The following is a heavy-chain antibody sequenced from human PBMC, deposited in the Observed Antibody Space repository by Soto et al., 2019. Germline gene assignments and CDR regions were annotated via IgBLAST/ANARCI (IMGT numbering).Heavy chain of an antibody. J-gene: IGHJ4*02. CDR1: GFTFNTYA. CDR2: IKQDGSEK. CDR3: ARDRKAPDY. V-gene: IGHV3-7*03. Sequence: GGSLRLSCAASGFTFNTYAMSWVRQAPGQGLEWVANIKQDGSEKYYVDSVKGRFTISRDNAKNSLYLQMNSLRAEDTAVYYCARDRKAPDYWGQGTLVTVSS.